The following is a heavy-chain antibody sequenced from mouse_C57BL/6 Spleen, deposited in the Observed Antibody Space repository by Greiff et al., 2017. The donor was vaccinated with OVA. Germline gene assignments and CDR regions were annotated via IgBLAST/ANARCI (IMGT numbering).Heavy chain of an antibody. CDR2: IYPGSGST. V-gene: IGHV1-55*01. J-gene: IGHJ1*03. CDR3: ARGLRVPYWYFDV. Sequence: QVQLQQPGAELVKPGASVKMSCKASGYTFTSYWITWVKQRPGQGLEWIGDIYPGSGSTKYNEKFKSKATMTVDTSSSTAYMQLSSLTSEDSAVYYCARGLRVPYWYFDVWGTGTTVTVSS. D-gene: IGHD5-1*01. CDR1: GYTFTSYW.